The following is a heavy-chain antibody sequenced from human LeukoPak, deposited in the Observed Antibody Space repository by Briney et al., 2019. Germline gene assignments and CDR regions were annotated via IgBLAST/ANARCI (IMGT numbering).Heavy chain of an antibody. J-gene: IGHJ4*02. CDR1: GFXFSTYG. CDR2: ISYDGSNK. CDR3: AKRGMNYYDSSEYYFDY. V-gene: IGHV3-30*18. Sequence: GRSLRLSCAASGFXFSTYGMHWVRQAPGKGLEWVAVISYDGSNKYYADSVKGRFTISRDNSKNTLYLQMNSLRAEDTAVYYCAKRGMNYYDSSEYYFDYWGQGTLVTVSS. D-gene: IGHD3-22*01.